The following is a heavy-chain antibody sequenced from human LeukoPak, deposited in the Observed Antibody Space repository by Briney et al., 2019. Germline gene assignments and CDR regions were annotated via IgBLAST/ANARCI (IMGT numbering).Heavy chain of an antibody. D-gene: IGHD3-10*01. Sequence: SETLSLTCTVSGGSISNYFWSWIRQPPGKGLEWIGYIYYTGSTNYNPSLKSRVTISVGTSKNQFSLKLSSVTAADTAVYYCARPSRSISTAGAFDIWGQGTMFTVSS. CDR1: GGSISNYF. CDR3: ARPSRSISTAGAFDI. V-gene: IGHV4-59*01. J-gene: IGHJ3*02. CDR2: IYYTGST.